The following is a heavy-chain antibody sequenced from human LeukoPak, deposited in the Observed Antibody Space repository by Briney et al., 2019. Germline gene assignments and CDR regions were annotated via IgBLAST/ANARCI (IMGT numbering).Heavy chain of an antibody. CDR2: IYPCDSDT. Sequence: GESLKISCKGSGYSFTIYWIGWVRQMPGKGLECMGIIYPCDSDTRYSPYFQGQVTISADKSISTAYLQWSSLKASDTAMYYCARHLTYCGGDCSTIDAFDIWGQGTMVTVSS. J-gene: IGHJ3*02. D-gene: IGHD2-21*02. CDR1: GYSFTIYW. CDR3: ARHLTYCGGDCSTIDAFDI. V-gene: IGHV5-51*01.